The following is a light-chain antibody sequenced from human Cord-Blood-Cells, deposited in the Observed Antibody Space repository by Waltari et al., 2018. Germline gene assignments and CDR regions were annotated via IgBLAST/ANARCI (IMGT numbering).Light chain of an antibody. CDR2: DVS. Sequence: QSALTQPASVSGSPGQSITISCTGTSSDVGGYNYVSWYQQHPGKAPKLMIDDVSKRHSGVSNRFSGAKSGDTASLTSSGLQAEDEADYYCSSYTSSSTLVFGGGTKLTVL. V-gene: IGLV2-14*01. J-gene: IGLJ3*02. CDR3: SSYTSSSTLV. CDR1: SSDVGGYNY.